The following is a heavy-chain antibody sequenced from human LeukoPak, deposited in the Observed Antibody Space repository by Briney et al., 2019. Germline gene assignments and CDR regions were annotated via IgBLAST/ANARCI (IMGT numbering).Heavy chain of an antibody. D-gene: IGHD2-2*01. CDR2: IIPIFGTA. V-gene: IGHV1-69*01. J-gene: IGHJ4*02. CDR3: ARKGSMLITKAALDY. Sequence: SVKVSSKASRGTFSSYAISCVRQAPGQGGGWMGGIIPIFGTANYAQKFQGRVTITADESTSTAYMELSRLRSEAAAVYYCARKGSMLITKAALDYWGQGTLVTVSS. CDR1: RGTFSSYA.